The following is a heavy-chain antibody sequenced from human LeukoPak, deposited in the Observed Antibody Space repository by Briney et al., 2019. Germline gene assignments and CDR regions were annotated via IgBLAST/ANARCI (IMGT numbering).Heavy chain of an antibody. D-gene: IGHD3-22*01. CDR2: IYPDDSDT. Sequence: GESLKISCQGSGYSFTSYWIAWVRQMPGKGLEWMGIIYPDDSDTRYSPSFQGQVTISADKSIGTAYLQWSTLRASDTAIYYCARHSYDSSDFHYMDVWGKGTTVTISS. V-gene: IGHV5-51*01. CDR1: GYSFTSYW. J-gene: IGHJ6*03. CDR3: ARHSYDSSDFHYMDV.